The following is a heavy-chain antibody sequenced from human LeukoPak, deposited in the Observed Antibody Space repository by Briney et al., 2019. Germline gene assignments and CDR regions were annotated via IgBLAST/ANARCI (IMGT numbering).Heavy chain of an antibody. CDR1: GFTLSSYS. CDR3: ARASFEYSSSSRADY. J-gene: IGHJ4*02. V-gene: IGHV3-48*01. CDR2: ISSSSSTI. D-gene: IGHD6-6*01. Sequence: GGSLRLSCAASGFTLSSYSMNWVRQAPGKGLEWVSYISSSSSTIYYADSVKGRFTISRDNAKNSLYLQMNSLRAEDTAVYYCARASFEYSSSSRADYWGQGTLVTVSS.